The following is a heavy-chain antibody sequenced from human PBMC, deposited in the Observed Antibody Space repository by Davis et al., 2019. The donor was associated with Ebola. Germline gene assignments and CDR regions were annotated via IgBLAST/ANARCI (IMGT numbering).Heavy chain of an antibody. CDR2: IIGSGYR. Sequence: GGSLRLSCAASGFRFSDYNMSWIRQAPGKGLEWLSCIIGSGYRYYADSVKGRFTISRDNANNLLYLQMNSLRADDTAVYYCARDDGTTGGSDYWGQGTLVTVSS. V-gene: IGHV3-69-1*01. CDR3: ARDDGTTGGSDY. J-gene: IGHJ4*02. D-gene: IGHD1-7*01. CDR1: GFRFSDYN.